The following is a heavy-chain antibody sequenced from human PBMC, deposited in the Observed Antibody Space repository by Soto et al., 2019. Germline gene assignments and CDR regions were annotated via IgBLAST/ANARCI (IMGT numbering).Heavy chain of an antibody. CDR2: ISGGGDGT. J-gene: IGHJ3*01. CDR3: XXKXXXSLATYCTTGDCHYAFDV. Sequence: EVQLLESGGGLVRPGGSLRLSCAASGFTFYNYAMNWVRQAPGKGLEWVSTISGGGDGTYYADSVKGRFTISRDNSRNTVYLXMNSLRAEDTAXXXXXXKXXXSLATYCTTGDCHYAFDVWGQGTLVTVSS. V-gene: IGHV3-23*01. CDR1: GFTFYNYA. D-gene: IGHD2-8*01.